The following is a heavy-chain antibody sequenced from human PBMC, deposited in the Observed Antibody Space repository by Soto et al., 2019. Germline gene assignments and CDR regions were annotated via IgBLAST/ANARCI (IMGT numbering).Heavy chain of an antibody. CDR3: AAYSGSFYYDMDV. D-gene: IGHD1-26*01. CDR1: GYSFTGYW. J-gene: IGHJ6*02. Sequence: PGESLKISCKASGYSFTGYWIGWVRQMPGRGLEWMGIIYPGDSDTRYSPSFQGQVTISADKSISTAYLQWSSLKASDTAMYYCAAYSGSFYYDMDVWGQGTTVTVS. CDR2: IYPGDSDT. V-gene: IGHV5-51*01.